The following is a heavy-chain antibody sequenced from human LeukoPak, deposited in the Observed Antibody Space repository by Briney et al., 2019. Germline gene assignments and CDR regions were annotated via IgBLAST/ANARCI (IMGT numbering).Heavy chain of an antibody. CDR2: IYYTGST. D-gene: IGHD3-10*01. J-gene: IGHJ4*02. CDR3: ARRRGSGSQSFDY. Sequence: PSETLSLTCTVSGGSISSSTYYWAWIRQPPGKGLEWIGTIYYTGSTYYNPPLKSRLTISVDTSKNQFSLKLSSVTAADTAVYYCARRRGSGSQSFDYWGQGTLVTVSS. CDR1: GGSISSSTYY. V-gene: IGHV4-39*01.